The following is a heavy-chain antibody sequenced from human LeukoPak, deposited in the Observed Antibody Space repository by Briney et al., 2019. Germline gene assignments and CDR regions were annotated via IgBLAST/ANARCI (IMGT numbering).Heavy chain of an antibody. CDR2: ISGSGAAT. D-gene: IGHD3-10*01. CDR3: AKDYAYYYGSGIGGFEY. CDR1: GFTFSSYA. V-gene: IGHV3-23*01. J-gene: IGHJ4*02. Sequence: GGSLRLSCAASGFTFSSYAMSWVRQAPGKGLEWVSAISGSGAATYYADSVKGRFTISRDKSNNTLYLQMNSLRAEDTAVYYCAKDYAYYYGSGIGGFEYWGQGTLVTVSS.